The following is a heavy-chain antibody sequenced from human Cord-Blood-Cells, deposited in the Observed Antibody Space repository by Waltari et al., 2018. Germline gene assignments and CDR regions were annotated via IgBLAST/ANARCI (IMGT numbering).Heavy chain of an antibody. Sequence: QVQLQESGPGLVKPSGTLSLTCAVSGGSISSSNWWSWGRQPPGKGLEWIGEIYHSGRTNYNPSLKSRVTISGDKSKNQFSLKLSSVTAADTAVYYCARDGAGTNIYYWGQGTLVTVSS. D-gene: IGHD6-13*01. CDR1: GGSISSSNW. CDR3: ARDGAGTNIYY. J-gene: IGHJ4*02. V-gene: IGHV4-4*02. CDR2: IYHSGRT.